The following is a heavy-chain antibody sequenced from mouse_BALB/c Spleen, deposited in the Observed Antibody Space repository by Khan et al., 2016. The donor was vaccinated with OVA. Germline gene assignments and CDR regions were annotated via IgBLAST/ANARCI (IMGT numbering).Heavy chain of an antibody. D-gene: IGHD2-4*01. CDR2: IWSGGVT. CDR3: VRNYDYDEVLTY. V-gene: IGHV2-2*02. CDR1: GFSFSSYG. Sequence: GPRLVQSSQSLSITCTVLGFSFSSYGVHWVRHSPGKGLEWLGVIWSGGVTDYTAAFISRLSISKDNSKSQAFLKMNGLQANDTAIYYCVRNYDYDEVLTYWGQGTLVTVSA. J-gene: IGHJ3*01.